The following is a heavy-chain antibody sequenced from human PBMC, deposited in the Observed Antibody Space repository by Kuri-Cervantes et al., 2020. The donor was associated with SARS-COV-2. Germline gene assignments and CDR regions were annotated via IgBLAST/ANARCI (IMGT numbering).Heavy chain of an antibody. CDR1: GFTFSSYA. V-gene: IGHV3-30-3*01. J-gene: IGHJ4*02. D-gene: IGHD6-19*01. CDR3: AREPIAVAGIFFDY. Sequence: GESLKISCAASGFTFSSYAMHWVRQAPGKGLEWVAVISYDGSNKYYADSVKGRFTISRDNSKNTLYLQMNSLRAEDTAVYYCAREPIAVAGIFFDYWGKGTLVTVSS. CDR2: ISYDGSNK.